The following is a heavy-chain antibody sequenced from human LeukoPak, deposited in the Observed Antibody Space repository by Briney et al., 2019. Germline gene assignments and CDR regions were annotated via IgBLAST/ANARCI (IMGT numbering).Heavy chain of an antibody. CDR3: ARHIAADGKFDY. J-gene: IGHJ4*02. CDR2: IYYSGST. D-gene: IGHD6-13*01. CDR1: GGSISSYY. V-gene: IGHV4-59*08. Sequence: SETLSLTCTVSGGSISSYYWSWIRQPPGKGLEWIGYIYYSGSTNYNPSLKSRVTISVDTSKNQFSLKLSSVTAADTAVYYCARHIAADGKFDYWGQGTLVSVSS.